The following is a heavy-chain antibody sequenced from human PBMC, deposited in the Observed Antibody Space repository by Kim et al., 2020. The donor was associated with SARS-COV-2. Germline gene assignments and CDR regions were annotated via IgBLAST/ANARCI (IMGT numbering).Heavy chain of an antibody. D-gene: IGHD3-10*01. Sequence: ASVKVSCTASGYIFPSYYIHWVRQAPGQRLEWMGYINPSIGSTNYAQKFKGRVTMTRDTSSRAVFMELTSLKSDDTAVYYCARDAEGRSRTTGWLDPWGQGTLVTVSS. CDR2: INPSIGST. J-gene: IGHJ5*02. CDR1: GYIFPSYY. CDR3: ARDAEGRSRTTGWLDP. V-gene: IGHV1-46*01.